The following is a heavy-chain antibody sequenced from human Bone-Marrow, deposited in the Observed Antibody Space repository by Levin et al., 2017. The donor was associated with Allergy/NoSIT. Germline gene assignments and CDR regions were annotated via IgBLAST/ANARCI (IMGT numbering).Heavy chain of an antibody. CDR2: INPNSGGT. V-gene: IGHV1-2*06. CDR1: GYTFTGYY. CDR3: ARFPPLLSPTFDDY. J-gene: IGHJ4*02. D-gene: IGHD3-10*02. Sequence: GESLKISCKASGYTFTGYYMHWVRQAPGQGLEWMGRINPNSGGTNYAQKFQGRVTMTRDTSISTAYMELSRLRSDDTAVYYCARFPPLLSPTFDDYWGQGTLVTVSS.